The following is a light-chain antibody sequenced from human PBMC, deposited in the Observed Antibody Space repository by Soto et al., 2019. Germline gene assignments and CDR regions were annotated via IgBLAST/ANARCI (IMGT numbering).Light chain of an antibody. Sequence: DIQMTQSPSSLSASVGDRVTITCRASQGIYNYLAWYQQKPGKAPKLLIYAASTLEAGVPSRFSGSGSGTAFTLTISSLQPEDVATYYCHKYNSALLTFGQGTRLEI. V-gene: IGKV1-27*01. CDR3: HKYNSALLT. CDR2: AAS. J-gene: IGKJ5*01. CDR1: QGIYNY.